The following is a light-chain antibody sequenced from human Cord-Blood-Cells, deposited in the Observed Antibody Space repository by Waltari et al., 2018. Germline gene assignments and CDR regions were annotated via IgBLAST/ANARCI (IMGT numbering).Light chain of an antibody. CDR2: EGS. CDR1: SSDVGRYNI. V-gene: IGLV2-23*01. CDR3: CSYAGSSTVV. J-gene: IGLJ2*01. Sequence: QSALTQPASVSGSPGQSITISCTGTSSDVGRYNIVPWYQQHPGKAPKLMIYEGSKRPSGVSNRFSGSKSGNTASLTISGLQAEDEADYYCCSYAGSSTVVFGGGTKLTVL.